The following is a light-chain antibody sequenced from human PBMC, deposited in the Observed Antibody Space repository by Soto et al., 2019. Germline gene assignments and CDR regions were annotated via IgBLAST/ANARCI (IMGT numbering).Light chain of an antibody. J-gene: IGKJ2*01. CDR3: HQYGSLPHT. V-gene: IGKV3-20*01. CDR2: AAS. CDR1: QSVSGNQ. Sequence: EIVLTQSPGTLSLSPGERATLSCRASQSVSGNQLAWYQQKPSQGPRLLINAASSRATDIPDRFSGSASGRDFTFIISRLEPEDFGLYYCHQYGSLPHTFGQGPKVESK.